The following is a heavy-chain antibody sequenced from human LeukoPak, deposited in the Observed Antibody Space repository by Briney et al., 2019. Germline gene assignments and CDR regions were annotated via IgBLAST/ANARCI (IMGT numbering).Heavy chain of an antibody. V-gene: IGHV1-2*02. Sequence: ASVKVSCKASGYTFTGYYMHWVRQAPGQGLEWMGWMNPKSGGTNYAQNLQGRVTMTRDTSISTAYMELNRLRSDDTAVYYCARGFDSGGYSTNDYWGQGTLVTVSS. J-gene: IGHJ4*02. CDR1: GYTFTGYY. D-gene: IGHD1-26*01. CDR2: MNPKSGGT. CDR3: ARGFDSGGYSTNDY.